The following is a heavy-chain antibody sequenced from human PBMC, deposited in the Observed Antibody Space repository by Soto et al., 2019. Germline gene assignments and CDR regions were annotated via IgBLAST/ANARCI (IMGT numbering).Heavy chain of an antibody. CDR2: ISYDGSNK. J-gene: IGHJ4*02. V-gene: IGHV3-30-3*01. CDR3: ASVGYYDSSGYPFPFDY. Sequence: QVQLVESGGGVVQPGRSLRLSCAASGFTFSSYAMHWVRQAPGKGLEWVAVISYDGSNKYYADSLKGRFTISRDNTKNTLYLQMNSLSAEDTAVYYCASVGYYDSSGYPFPFDYWGQGTLVTVSS. D-gene: IGHD3-22*01. CDR1: GFTFSSYA.